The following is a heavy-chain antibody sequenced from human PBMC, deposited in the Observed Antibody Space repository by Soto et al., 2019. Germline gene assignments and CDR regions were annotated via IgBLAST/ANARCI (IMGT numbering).Heavy chain of an antibody. CDR3: AKKFGGDPAP. V-gene: IGHV6-1*01. CDR1: GDSVGSKSAA. CDR2: TYYRSKWHN. J-gene: IGHJ5*02. Sequence: SQTLSLTCAISGDSVGSKSAAWNWIRQSQSRGLEWLGRTYYRSKWHNDYAPSVKSRITINPDTSKNQFSLQLKSATPEDTAIYFFAKKFGGDPAPWGLGTLVTVSS. D-gene: IGHD3-16*01.